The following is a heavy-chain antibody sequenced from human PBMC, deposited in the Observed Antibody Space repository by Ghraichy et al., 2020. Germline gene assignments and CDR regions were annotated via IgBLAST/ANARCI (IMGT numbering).Heavy chain of an antibody. D-gene: IGHD2-2*02. Sequence: SVKVSCNASGGTFSSYTISWVRQAPGQGLEWMGRIIPILGIANYAQKFQGRVTITADKSTSTAYMELSSLRSEDTAVYYCARDGGYCSSTSCYTDYYYGMDVWGQGTTVTVSS. V-gene: IGHV1-69*04. CDR1: GGTFSSYT. CDR3: ARDGGYCSSTSCYTDYYYGMDV. CDR2: IIPILGIA. J-gene: IGHJ6*02.